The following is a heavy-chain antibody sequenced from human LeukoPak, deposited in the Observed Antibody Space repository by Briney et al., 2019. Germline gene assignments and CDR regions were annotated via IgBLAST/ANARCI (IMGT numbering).Heavy chain of an antibody. CDR3: ARVGGYDYGDYPLFY. Sequence: SVKVSCKASGGTFSSYTISWVRQAPGQGLEWMGRIIPILGIANYAQKYQGRVTITADKSTSTAYMELSSLRSEDTAVYYCARVGGYDYGDYPLFYWGQGTLVTVSS. D-gene: IGHD4-17*01. V-gene: IGHV1-69*02. CDR2: IIPILGIA. CDR1: GGTFSSYT. J-gene: IGHJ4*02.